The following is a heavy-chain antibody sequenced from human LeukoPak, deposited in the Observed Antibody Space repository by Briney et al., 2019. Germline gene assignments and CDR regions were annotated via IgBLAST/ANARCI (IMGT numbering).Heavy chain of an antibody. D-gene: IGHD5-12*01. CDR3: AKDRAVATIGVIDY. J-gene: IGHJ4*02. CDR1: GYTFTGYY. CDR2: INPNSGGT. V-gene: IGHV1-2*02. Sequence: ASVKVSCKASGYTFTGYYMHWVRQAPGQGLEWMGWINPNSGGTNYAQKFQGRVTMTRDTSISTAYMELSRLRSDDTAVYYCAKDRAVATIGVIDYWGQGTLVTVSS.